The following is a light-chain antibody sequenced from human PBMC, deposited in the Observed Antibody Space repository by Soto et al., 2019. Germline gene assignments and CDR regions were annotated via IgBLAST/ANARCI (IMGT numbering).Light chain of an antibody. V-gene: IGKV3-15*01. CDR2: GIS. CDR3: QQHNNWPLT. Sequence: EIVMTQSPATLSVSPGERATLSCRARQSVSSNLAWYQQKPGQAPRLLMYGISTRATGIPARFSGSGSGTEFTLTISSLQSEDFAIYYCQQHNNWPLTFGGGTKVEIK. CDR1: QSVSSN. J-gene: IGKJ4*01.